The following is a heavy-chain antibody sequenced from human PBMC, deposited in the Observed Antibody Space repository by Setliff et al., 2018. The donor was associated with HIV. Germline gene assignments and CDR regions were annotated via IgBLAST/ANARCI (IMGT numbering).Heavy chain of an antibody. CDR2: INHSGST. CDR1: GGSFSGYY. J-gene: IGHJ4*02. CDR3: ARATYYYDSSGYYYKSYYFDY. Sequence: SETLSLTCAVYGGSFSGYYWSWIRQPPGKGLEWIGEINHSGSTNYNASLKSRVTLSVDTSKNQFSLKLSSVTAADTAMYYCARATYYYDSSGYYYKSYYFDYWGQGTLVTVSS. V-gene: IGHV4-34*01. D-gene: IGHD3-22*01.